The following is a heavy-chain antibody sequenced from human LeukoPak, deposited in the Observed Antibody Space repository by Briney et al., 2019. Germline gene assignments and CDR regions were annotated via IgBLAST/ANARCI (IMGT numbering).Heavy chain of an antibody. V-gene: IGHV4-61*02. D-gene: IGHD3-3*01. CDR2: IYTSGST. J-gene: IGHJ5*02. Sequence: SETLSLTCTVSGGSISSGSYYWSWIRQPAGKGLEWIGRIYTSGSTNYNPSLKSRVTISVDTSENQFSLKLSSVTAADTAVYYCASEQSYYDFWSGYYTYWFDPWGQGTLVTVSS. CDR3: ASEQSYYDFWSGYYTYWFDP. CDR1: GGSISSGSYY.